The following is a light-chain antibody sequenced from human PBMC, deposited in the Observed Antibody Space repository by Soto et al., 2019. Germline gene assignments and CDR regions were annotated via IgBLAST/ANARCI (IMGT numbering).Light chain of an antibody. CDR2: EGS. Sequence: QSVLTQPASVSGSPGQSITISCTGTSSDVGSYNLVSWYQQHPGKDPKLMIYEGSKRPSGVSNRFSGSKSSNTASLTISGLQAEDEADYYCCSYAGSSAHVVFGGGTVLAVL. J-gene: IGLJ2*01. CDR1: SSDVGSYNL. CDR3: CSYAGSSAHVV. V-gene: IGLV2-23*01.